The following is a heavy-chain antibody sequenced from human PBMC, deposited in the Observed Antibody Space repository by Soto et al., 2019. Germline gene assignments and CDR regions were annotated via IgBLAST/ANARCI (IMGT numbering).Heavy chain of an antibody. V-gene: IGHV4-4*07. CDR2: IYTSGST. CDR1: GGSISSYY. J-gene: IGHJ5*02. Sequence: PSETLSLTCTVSGGSISSYYWSWIRQPAGKGLEWIGRIYTSGSTNYNPSLKSRVTMSVDTSKNQFSLKLSSVTAADTAVYYCARDRDSSSWYNWFDPWGQGTLVTVSS. D-gene: IGHD6-13*01. CDR3: ARDRDSSSWYNWFDP.